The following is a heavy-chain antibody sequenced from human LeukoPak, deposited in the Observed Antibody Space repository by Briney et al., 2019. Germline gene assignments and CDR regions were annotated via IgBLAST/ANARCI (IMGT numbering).Heavy chain of an antibody. J-gene: IGHJ4*02. V-gene: IGHV3-21*01. D-gene: IGHD3-22*01. Sequence: GGSLRLSCAASGFTFSSYSMNWVRQAPGKGLEWVSSISSSSSYIYYADSVKGRFTISRDNAKNSLYLQMNSLRAEDTAVYYCARGTRYYYDSSGYYMNFDYWGQGTLVTVSS. CDR1: GFTFSSYS. CDR2: ISSSSSYI. CDR3: ARGTRYYYDSSGYYMNFDY.